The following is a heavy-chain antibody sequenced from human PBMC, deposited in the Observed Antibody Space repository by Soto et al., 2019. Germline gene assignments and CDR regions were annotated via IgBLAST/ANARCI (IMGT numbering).Heavy chain of an antibody. J-gene: IGHJ4*02. D-gene: IGHD6-19*01. CDR2: IWYDGSYK. Sequence: QVQLVDSGGGVVQPGRSLRLSCAASGFTFSSYGMHWVRQAPGKGLEWVAVIWYDGSYKYYADSVKGRFTISRDNSKNTLYLQMNSLRGEDTAVYYCARDRYSSGWYDLDYWGQGTLVTVSS. CDR3: ARDRYSSGWYDLDY. V-gene: IGHV3-33*01. CDR1: GFTFSSYG.